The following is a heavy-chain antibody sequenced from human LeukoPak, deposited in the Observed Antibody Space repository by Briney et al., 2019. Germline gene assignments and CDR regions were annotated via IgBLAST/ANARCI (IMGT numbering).Heavy chain of an antibody. Sequence: SVKVSCKTSGGTFNNSAISWVRQAPGQGLEWLGGIMPLFGTAGYTQKFQGRVTITKVESTRTVYLELTSLTSDDTAVYYCARDVHGDYGSGWFDPWGQGTLVSVSS. V-gene: IGHV1-69*05. D-gene: IGHD4-17*01. CDR1: GGTFNNSA. CDR3: ARDVHGDYGSGWFDP. J-gene: IGHJ5*02. CDR2: IMPLFGTA.